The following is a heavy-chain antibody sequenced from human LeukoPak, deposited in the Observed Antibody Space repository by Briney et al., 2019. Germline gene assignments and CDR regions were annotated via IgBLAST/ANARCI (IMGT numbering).Heavy chain of an antibody. Sequence: ASVKVSCKASGGTFSSYAISWVRQAPGQGLEWMGGIIPIFGTANYAQKFQGRVTITTDESTSTAYMELSSLRPEDTAVYYCAREDDTYMDVWGKGTTVTVSS. V-gene: IGHV1-69*05. D-gene: IGHD3-22*01. CDR3: AREDDTYMDV. CDR2: IIPIFGTA. CDR1: GGTFSSYA. J-gene: IGHJ6*03.